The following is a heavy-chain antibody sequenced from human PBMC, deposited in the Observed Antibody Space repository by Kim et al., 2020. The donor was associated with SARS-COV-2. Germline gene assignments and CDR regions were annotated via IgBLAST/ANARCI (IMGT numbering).Heavy chain of an antibody. V-gene: IGHV3-11*06. D-gene: IGHD3-10*01. J-gene: IGHJ2*01. Sequence: RFTISRDNAKNSLYLQMNSLRAEDTAVYYCARDSYGGYYGSGSYSWYFDLWGRGTLVTVSS. CDR3: ARDSYGGYYGSGSYSWYFDL.